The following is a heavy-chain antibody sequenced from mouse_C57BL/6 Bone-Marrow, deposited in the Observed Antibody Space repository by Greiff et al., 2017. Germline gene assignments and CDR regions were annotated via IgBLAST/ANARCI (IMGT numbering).Heavy chain of an antibody. CDR2: IDPSDSYT. CDR3: AREGTVVSYYFDY. V-gene: IGHV1-69*01. J-gene: IGHJ2*01. Sequence: QVQLKQPGAELVLPGASVQLSCKASGYTFTSYWMHWVKQRPGQGLEWIGEIDPSDSYTNYNQNFKGKSTLTVDKSSSADYMQLSSLTSEDSAVYYCAREGTVVSYYFDYWGQGATLTVSS. CDR1: GYTFTSYW. D-gene: IGHD1-1*01.